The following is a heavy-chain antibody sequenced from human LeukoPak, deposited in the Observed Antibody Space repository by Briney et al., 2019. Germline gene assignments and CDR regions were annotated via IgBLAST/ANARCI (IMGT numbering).Heavy chain of an antibody. J-gene: IGHJ4*02. CDR2: ISYDGSNK. CDR1: GFTFSSYA. CDR3: ARTSGSHYDFWSGYYFDY. D-gene: IGHD3-3*01. V-gene: IGHV3-30-3*01. Sequence: PGRSLRLSCAASGFTFSSYAMHWVRQAPGKGLEWVAVISYDGSNKYYADSVKGRFTISRDNSKNTLYLQMNSLRAEDTAVYYCARTSGSHYDFWSGYYFDYWGQGTLVTVSS.